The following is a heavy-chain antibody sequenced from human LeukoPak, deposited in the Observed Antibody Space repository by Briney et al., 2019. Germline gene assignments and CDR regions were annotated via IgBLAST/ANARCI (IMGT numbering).Heavy chain of an antibody. V-gene: IGHV3-30*02. J-gene: IGHJ5*02. D-gene: IGHD1-1*01. CDR3: AKEPAWNDERANP. Sequence: GGSLRLSCAASGFTFSSYDMHWVRQAPGKGLEWVAFIRYDGSNKYYADSVKGRFTISRDNSKNTLYLQMNSLRAEDTAVYYCAKEPAWNDERANPWGQGTLVTVSS. CDR1: GFTFSSYD. CDR2: IRYDGSNK.